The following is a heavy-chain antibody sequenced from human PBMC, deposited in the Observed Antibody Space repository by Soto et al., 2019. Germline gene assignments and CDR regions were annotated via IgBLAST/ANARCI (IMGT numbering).Heavy chain of an antibody. V-gene: IGHV3-20*04. CDR2: ITWNGDST. J-gene: IGHJ4*02. CDR1: GFTFDDYA. Sequence: EVHLVESGGSVVRPGGSLRLSCADSGFTFDDYALSWVRQVPGKGLEWVSHITWNGDSTTYAESVRGRFTISRDNAKNALSLQMNSRRAEDTALDYCARAARYGDYQRQFDYWGQGTLVTVSS. D-gene: IGHD4-17*01. CDR3: ARAARYGDYQRQFDY.